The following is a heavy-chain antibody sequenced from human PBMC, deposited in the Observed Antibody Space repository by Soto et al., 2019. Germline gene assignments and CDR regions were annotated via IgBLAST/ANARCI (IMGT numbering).Heavy chain of an antibody. J-gene: IGHJ5*02. CDR2: INAGNSNT. CDR1: GYTFTSYA. CDR3: ARGPLRNWFDP. Sequence: ASVKVSCKASGYTFTSYAMHWVRQAPGQRLEWMGWINAGNSNTKYSQKFQGRVTITKNTSASTAYMELSSLRSEDTAVYYCARGPLRNWFDPWGQGTLVTVSS. V-gene: IGHV1-3*01.